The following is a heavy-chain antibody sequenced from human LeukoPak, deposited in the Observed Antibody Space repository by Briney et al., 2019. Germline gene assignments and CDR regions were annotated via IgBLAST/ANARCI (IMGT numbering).Heavy chain of an antibody. CDR1: GFTFSSYW. D-gene: IGHD3-3*01. V-gene: IGHV3-74*01. J-gene: IGHJ5*02. Sequence: GGSLRLSCAASGFTFSSYWMHWVRQAPGKGLVWVSRINSDGSSTSYADSVKGRFTISRDSAKNTLYLQMNSLRAEDTAVYYCARDQQDYDFWSGTTNWFDPWGQGTLVTVSS. CDR3: ARDQQDYDFWSGTTNWFDP. CDR2: INSDGSST.